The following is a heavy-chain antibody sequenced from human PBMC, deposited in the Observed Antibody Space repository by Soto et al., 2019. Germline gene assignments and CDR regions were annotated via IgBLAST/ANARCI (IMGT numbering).Heavy chain of an antibody. CDR1: GGTFNGFA. CDR3: ARGRLEVYDFWGDIVAFDI. D-gene: IGHD3-3*01. J-gene: IGHJ3*02. V-gene: IGHV1-69*06. CDR2: ITPMFGTT. Sequence: QVQLMQSGAEVQKPGSSVKVSCRASGGTFNGFAISWVRQAPGQGIEWMGGITPMFGTTNYAQKLQGRDTMSGDNSTSTAFVELSRWRCEDTALYYCARGRLEVYDFWGDIVAFDIWGQGTKVTVSS.